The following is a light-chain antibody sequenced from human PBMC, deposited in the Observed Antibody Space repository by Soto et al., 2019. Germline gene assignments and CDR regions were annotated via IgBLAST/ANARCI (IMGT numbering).Light chain of an antibody. CDR3: QHYSTYPIT. CDR2: KAS. J-gene: IGKJ5*01. Sequence: DIQMSQSPSTLSATVGDRVTITCRASQSVTTWLAWYQQKPGKAPKLLIYKASNLESGLPSRFTGSGSGTEFTLTISSLQSDDFATYYCQHYSTYPITFGQGTLLEI. CDR1: QSVTTW. V-gene: IGKV1-5*03.